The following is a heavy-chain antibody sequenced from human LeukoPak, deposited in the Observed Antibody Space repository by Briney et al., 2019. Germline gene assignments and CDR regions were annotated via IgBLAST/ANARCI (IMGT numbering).Heavy chain of an antibody. D-gene: IGHD2-21*01. Sequence: ASVKVSCKSSVYTFTNYNVNWVGPASGQGREWMGWINPISGYTGYAQKLQGRVTMTRDTSISTAYMELSSLRSENTAVYYCARGLDGDFLDYNWFDSWGQGTLVTVSS. J-gene: IGHJ5*01. CDR3: ARGLDGDFLDYNWFDS. V-gene: IGHV1-8*01. CDR2: INPISGYT. CDR1: VYTFTNYN.